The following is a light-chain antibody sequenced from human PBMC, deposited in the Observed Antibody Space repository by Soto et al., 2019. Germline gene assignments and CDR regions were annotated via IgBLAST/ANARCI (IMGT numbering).Light chain of an antibody. J-gene: IGKJ4*01. Sequence: DIQMTQSPSSLSASVGDRVTITCQASQDISNYLNWYQQKPGKAPKLLIYDTSNLETEVPSRFSGSGSDTDFTFTIDSLQPEDIATYYCQQYDKFPPTFGGGTKVEIK. CDR3: QQYDKFPPT. V-gene: IGKV1-33*01. CDR1: QDISNY. CDR2: DTS.